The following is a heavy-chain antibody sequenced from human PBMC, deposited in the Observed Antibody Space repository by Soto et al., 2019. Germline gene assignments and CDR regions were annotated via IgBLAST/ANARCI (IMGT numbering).Heavy chain of an antibody. CDR1: GDSIRSYY. CDR3: TRCFSGNHPSRAEDLYYFDS. CDR2: SFYIWYT. Sequence: PSETLSLTCTLSGDSIRSYYWSWIRQPPGKXLELISYSFYIWYTVQYHTLRSRVTVSGDTSTDQFCLKLNSVTAADTAGYYCTRCFSGNHPSRAEDLYYFDSCGQGTLVTVAS. D-gene: IGHD1-26*01. J-gene: IGHJ4*02. V-gene: IGHV4-59*01.